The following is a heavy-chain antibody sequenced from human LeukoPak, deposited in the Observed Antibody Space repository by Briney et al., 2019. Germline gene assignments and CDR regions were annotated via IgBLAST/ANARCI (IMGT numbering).Heavy chain of an antibody. V-gene: IGHV4-39*01. J-gene: IGHJ4*02. D-gene: IGHD6-13*01. Sequence: PSETLPLTCTVSGGSISSSDYYWGWIRQPPGKGLEWIGSIYYSGSTYYKPSLKSRVTISVDTSKNQFSLKLSSVTAADTAVYYCARLSSSWYLVLFDYWGQGTLVTVSS. CDR3: ARLSSSWYLVLFDY. CDR1: GGSISSSDYY. CDR2: IYYSGST.